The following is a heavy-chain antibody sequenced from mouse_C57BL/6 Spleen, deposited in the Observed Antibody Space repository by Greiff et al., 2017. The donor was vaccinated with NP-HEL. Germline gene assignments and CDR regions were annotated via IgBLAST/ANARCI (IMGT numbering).Heavy chain of an antibody. Sequence: QVQLKQPGAELVMPGASVKLSCKASGYTFTSYWMHWVKQRPGQGLEWIGEIDPSDSYTNYNQKFKGKSTLTVDKSSSTAYMQLSSLTSEDSAVYYCARSWGNYHFDYWGQGTTLTVSS. CDR3: ARSWGNYHFDY. J-gene: IGHJ2*01. CDR2: IDPSDSYT. CDR1: GYTFTSYW. V-gene: IGHV1-69*01. D-gene: IGHD2-1*01.